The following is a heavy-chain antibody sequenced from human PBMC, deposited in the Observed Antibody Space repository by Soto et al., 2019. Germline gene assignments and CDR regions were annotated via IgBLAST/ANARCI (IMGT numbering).Heavy chain of an antibody. CDR3: ARGGARYCSSTSCYTGNWFDP. CDR2: IYYSGST. J-gene: IGHJ5*02. D-gene: IGHD2-2*02. CDR1: GGFVSSGSYY. V-gene: IGHV4-61*01. Sequence: SETLSLTCTVSGGFVSSGSYYWSWIRQPPGKGLEWIGYIYYSGSTNYNPSLKSRVTISVDTSKNQFSLKLSSVTAADTAVYYCARGGARYCSSTSCYTGNWFDPWGQGTLVTVSS.